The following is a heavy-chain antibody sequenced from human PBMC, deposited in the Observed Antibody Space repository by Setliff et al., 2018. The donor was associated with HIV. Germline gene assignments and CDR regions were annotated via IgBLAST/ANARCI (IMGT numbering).Heavy chain of an antibody. D-gene: IGHD6-19*01. CDR3: ATDHVTMAGTRFDF. CDR2: ISHSGDT. Sequence: SETLSLTCAVYGGSFAASHWSWIRQSPGKGLEWIGEISHSGDTKYTPSLKGRVTISIDTSKKQFSLRLKSVTAADAAVYYCATDHVTMAGTRFDFWGQGTPATVS. CDR1: GGSFAASH. V-gene: IGHV4-34*01. J-gene: IGHJ4*02.